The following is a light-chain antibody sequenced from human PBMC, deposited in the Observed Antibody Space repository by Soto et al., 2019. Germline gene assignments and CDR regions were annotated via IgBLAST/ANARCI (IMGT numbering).Light chain of an antibody. CDR3: KQYGSAPPYT. Sequence: EVVLTQSPGTLSLSPGERATLSCRASQSVSNNYLAWYQQKPGQSPKLLIFGSSDRATGIPDRFSGSGSGTDFTLAISSLEPEGFAVYYCKQYGSAPPYTFGQGTKLEIK. CDR2: GSS. CDR1: QSVSNNY. V-gene: IGKV3-20*01. J-gene: IGKJ2*01.